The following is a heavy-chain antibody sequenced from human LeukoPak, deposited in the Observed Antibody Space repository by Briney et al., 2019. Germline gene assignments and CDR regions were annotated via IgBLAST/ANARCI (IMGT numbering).Heavy chain of an antibody. CDR2: ISGSGGST. V-gene: IGHV3-23*01. Sequence: PGGSLRLSCAASGFSLTTYPMNWIRQVPGKGLEWVSAISGSGGSTYYADSVKGRFTISRDNSKNTLYLQMNSLRAEDTAVYYCAKDAYCSGGSCYDHFDYWGQGTLVTVSS. CDR1: GFSLTTYP. CDR3: AKDAYCSGGSCYDHFDY. D-gene: IGHD2-15*01. J-gene: IGHJ4*02.